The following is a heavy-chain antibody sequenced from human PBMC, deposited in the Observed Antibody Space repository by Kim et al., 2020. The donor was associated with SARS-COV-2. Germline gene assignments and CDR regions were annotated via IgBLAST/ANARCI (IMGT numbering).Heavy chain of an antibody. Sequence: GGSLRLSCAASGFTFSDSPMHWVRQASGKGLEWVGRIRSKDYYYTYSYAAPVKGSITIARADTESTAYLQMNSLKTEATAVYYWTSIPGTTLAFWDALDV. D-gene: IGHD1-1*01. CDR1: GFTFSDSP. CDR3: TSIPGTTLAFWDALDV. V-gene: IGHV3-73*01. CDR2: IRSKDYYYTY. J-gene: IGHJ3*01.